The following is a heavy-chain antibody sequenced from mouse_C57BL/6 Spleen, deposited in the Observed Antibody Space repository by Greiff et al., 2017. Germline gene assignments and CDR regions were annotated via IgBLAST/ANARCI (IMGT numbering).Heavy chain of an antibody. CDR1: GYSFTGYY. V-gene: IGHV1-42*01. J-gene: IGHJ1*03. D-gene: IGHD1-1*01. CDR3: ARGGFTTVVPDFDV. Sequence: EVKLVESGPELVKPGASVKISCKASGYSFTGYYMNWVKQSPEKSLEWIGEINPSTGGTTYNQKFKAKATLTVDKSSSTAYMQLKSLTSEDSAVYYFARGGFTTVVPDFDVWGTGTTVTVSS. CDR2: INPSTGGT.